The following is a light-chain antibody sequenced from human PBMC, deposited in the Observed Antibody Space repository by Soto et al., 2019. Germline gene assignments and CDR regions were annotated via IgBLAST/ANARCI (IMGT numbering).Light chain of an antibody. V-gene: IGKV3-20*01. CDR3: QQYGSSPPMYT. J-gene: IGKJ2*01. Sequence: ESVLTKSPGTLSLSPGERATLSCRASQSVSSSYLAWYQQKPGQAPRLLIYGASSRATGIPDRFSGSGSGTDFTLTISRLEPEDFAVYYCQQYGSSPPMYTFGEGTKLEIK. CDR2: GAS. CDR1: QSVSSSY.